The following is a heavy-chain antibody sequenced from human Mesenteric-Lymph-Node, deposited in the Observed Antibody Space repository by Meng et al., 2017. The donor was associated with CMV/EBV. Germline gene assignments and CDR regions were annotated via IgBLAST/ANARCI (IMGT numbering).Heavy chain of an antibody. V-gene: IGHV4-39*02. CDR1: GGSISSSWHY. CDR3: ARDTLTYSYGPGWIDP. Sequence: QPELEGSGPRLVKPSEALSLKSPVSGGSISSSWHYWGWIRQPPGKGLEWIGSIFYSGSAHYNPALESRVTISIDKSKNEFFLNLGSVTAADTAMYFCARDTLTYSYGPGWIDPWGQGTLVTVSS. D-gene: IGHD3-10*01. J-gene: IGHJ5*02. CDR2: IFYSGSA.